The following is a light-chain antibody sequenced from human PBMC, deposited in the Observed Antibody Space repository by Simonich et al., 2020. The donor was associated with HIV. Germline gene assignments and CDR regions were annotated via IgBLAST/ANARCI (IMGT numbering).Light chain of an antibody. CDR1: SNTLGGYKY. CDR2: DVN. Sequence: QSALTQPASVSGSPGQSITISCTGTSNTLGGYKYVSWYQQHPGKAPKLMIYDVNKRPSGFSNRFSGSKSGNTASLTISGLHAEDEADYYCSSYTSSSTLVFGGVTKLTVL. CDR3: SSYTSSSTLV. V-gene: IGLV2-14*01. J-gene: IGLJ3*02.